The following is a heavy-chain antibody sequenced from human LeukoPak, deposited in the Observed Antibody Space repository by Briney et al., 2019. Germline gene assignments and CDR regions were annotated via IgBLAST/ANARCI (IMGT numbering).Heavy chain of an antibody. J-gene: IGHJ6*03. V-gene: IGHV3-48*03. Sequence: PGGSLRLSCAASGFTFSSYEMNWVRQAPGKGLEWVSYISGSGSTIYYADSVKGRFTISRDNAKNSLYLQMNSLRAEDTAVYYCARDPYSGSYGNYYYYFMDVWGKGTTVTISS. CDR2: ISGSGSTI. CDR3: ARDPYSGSYGNYYYYFMDV. D-gene: IGHD1-26*01. CDR1: GFTFSSYE.